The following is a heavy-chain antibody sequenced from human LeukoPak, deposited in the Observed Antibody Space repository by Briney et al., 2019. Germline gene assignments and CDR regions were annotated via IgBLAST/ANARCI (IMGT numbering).Heavy chain of an antibody. Sequence: ASVTVSCKASGYTFTSYDINWVRQATGQGLEWMGWMNPNSGNTGYAQKFQGRVTMTRNTSISTAYMELSSLRSEDTAVYYCARRTDAYYEAVDYWGQGTLVTVSS. CDR1: GYTFTSYD. CDR3: ARRTDAYYEAVDY. V-gene: IGHV1-8*01. J-gene: IGHJ4*02. D-gene: IGHD1-26*01. CDR2: MNPNSGNT.